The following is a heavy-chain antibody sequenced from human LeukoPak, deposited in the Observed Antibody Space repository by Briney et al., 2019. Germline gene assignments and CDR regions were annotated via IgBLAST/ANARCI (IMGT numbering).Heavy chain of an antibody. V-gene: IGHV1-18*01. CDR3: ARDLKYSSGWYGSIDY. CDR1: GGTFSSYA. CDR2: ISAYNGNT. Sequence: ASVKVSCKASGGTFSSYAISWVRQAPGQGLEWMGWISAYNGNTNYAQKLQGRVTMTTDTSTSTAYMELRSLRSDDTAVYYCARDLKYSSGWYGSIDYWGQGTLVTVSS. D-gene: IGHD6-19*01. J-gene: IGHJ4*02.